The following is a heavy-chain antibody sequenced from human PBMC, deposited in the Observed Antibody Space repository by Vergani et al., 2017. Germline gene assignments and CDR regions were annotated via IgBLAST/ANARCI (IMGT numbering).Heavy chain of an antibody. CDR2: INPDGSEK. CDR1: GFSLSSNW. Sequence: EVQLAESGGGLVQPGGSLRLSCAASGFSLSSNWMTWVRQAPGKGLEWVAKINPDGSEKSYVDSVKGRFIISRDNTKISVYLQMHSLRAEDTAVYYCARESEHLVYYFDYWGQGTLVTGSS. V-gene: IGHV3-7*03. J-gene: IGHJ4*02. CDR3: ARESEHLVYYFDY. D-gene: IGHD6-6*01.